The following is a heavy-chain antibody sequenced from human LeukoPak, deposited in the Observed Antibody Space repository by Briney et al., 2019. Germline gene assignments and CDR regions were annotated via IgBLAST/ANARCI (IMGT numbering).Heavy chain of an antibody. CDR2: ISSTSSYI. Sequence: PGGSLRLSCTASGFSFNSYSMNWVRQAPGKGLEWVSSISSTSSYIHYADSVKGRFTISRDNARNSLCLQMNSLRVEDTAVYYCARKGNWNYDYWGQGTLVTVSS. CDR3: ARKGNWNYDY. J-gene: IGHJ4*02. V-gene: IGHV3-21*01. CDR1: GFSFNSYS. D-gene: IGHD1-1*01.